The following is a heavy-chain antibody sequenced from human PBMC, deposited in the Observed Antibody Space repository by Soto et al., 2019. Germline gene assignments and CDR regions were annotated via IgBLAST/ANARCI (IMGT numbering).Heavy chain of an antibody. V-gene: IGHV3-23*01. CDR3: AKDLGARGSGTGAFDI. CDR1: GFTFSNFA. D-gene: IGHD3-10*01. CDR2: ISNSFSDGNT. J-gene: IGHJ3*02. Sequence: GGSLRLSCAASGFTFSNFAMNWVRQAPGKGLEWVSAISNSFSDGNTHYADSVKGRFTISRDNDKNTVFLEIDSLRAEDTAVYYCAKDLGARGSGTGAFDIWGQGTMVTVSS.